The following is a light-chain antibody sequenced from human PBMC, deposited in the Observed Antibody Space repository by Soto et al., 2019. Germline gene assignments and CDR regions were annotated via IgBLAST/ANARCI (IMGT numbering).Light chain of an antibody. CDR1: SSNIGAGYD. Sequence: QSVLTQPPSVSGAPGQRVTISCTGSSSNIGAGYDVHWYQQLPGTAPKLLIYGNSNRPSGVPDRFSGSKSGTSASLAITGLQAEDEADYSCQSSDSSPHVVFGGGTKLTVL. CDR2: GNS. CDR3: QSSDSSPHVV. V-gene: IGLV1-40*01. J-gene: IGLJ2*01.